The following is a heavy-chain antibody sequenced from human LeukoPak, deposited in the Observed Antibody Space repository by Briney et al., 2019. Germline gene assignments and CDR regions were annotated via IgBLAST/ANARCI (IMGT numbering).Heavy chain of an antibody. CDR2: IYYSGST. Sequence: PSETLSLTCTVSGGSISSYYWSWIRQPPGKGLEWIGYIYYSGSTNYNPSLKSRLSISIDKSKSQFSLRLKSMTAADAAVYYCATVEGVTTINNDAFNIWGQGTTVTVSS. V-gene: IGHV4-59*12. CDR1: GGSISSYY. J-gene: IGHJ3*02. CDR3: ATVEGVTTINNDAFNI. D-gene: IGHD5-24*01.